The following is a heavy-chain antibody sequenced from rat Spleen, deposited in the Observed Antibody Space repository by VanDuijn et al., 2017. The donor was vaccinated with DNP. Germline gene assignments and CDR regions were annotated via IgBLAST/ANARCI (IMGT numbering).Heavy chain of an antibody. D-gene: IGHD1-12*01. Sequence: VQLKESGPGLVQPSQTLSLTCTVSGFSLSSYGVSWVRQAPKKGLEWVASISHEGSSTYYRGSVKGRFTISRDNAKSTLYLQMNSLRSEDTANYYCTRHSSYMDWFVYWGQGTLVTVSS. CDR1: GFSLSSYG. J-gene: IGHJ3*01. CDR2: ISHEGSST. CDR3: TRHSSYMDWFVY. V-gene: IGHV5-22*01.